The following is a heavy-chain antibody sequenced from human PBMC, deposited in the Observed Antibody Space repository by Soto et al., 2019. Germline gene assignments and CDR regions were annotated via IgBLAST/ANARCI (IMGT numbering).Heavy chain of an antibody. V-gene: IGHV2-5*02. CDR3: AHAGDYDLLSFDH. CDR1: GFSLTTTSMG. CDR2: IYWDDDQ. Sequence: QITLKESGPPLVRPAQTLTLTCAFSGFSLTTTSMGVAWIRQPPGKALEWLARIYWDDDQRYSPSLKDRLTISKETSRSRVVLTISNMSPEDTGTYFCAHAGDYDLLSFDHWGPGTLVTVSS. J-gene: IGHJ4*02. D-gene: IGHD4-17*01.